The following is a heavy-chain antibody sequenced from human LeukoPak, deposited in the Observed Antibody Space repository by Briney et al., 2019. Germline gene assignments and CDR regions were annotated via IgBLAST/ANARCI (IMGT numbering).Heavy chain of an antibody. J-gene: IGHJ5*02. CDR1: GYTFSSYG. V-gene: IGHV1-18*01. Sequence: ASVKVSCKTSGYTFSSYGINWVRQAPGQGLEWMGWISTYNGETHYGQKVQGRVTMTTDTSTSTAYMELRSLTSDDTAVYYCVRGILSDDTLTGPWGQGTLVTVSS. CDR2: ISTYNGET. CDR3: VRGILSDDTLTGP. D-gene: IGHD3-9*01.